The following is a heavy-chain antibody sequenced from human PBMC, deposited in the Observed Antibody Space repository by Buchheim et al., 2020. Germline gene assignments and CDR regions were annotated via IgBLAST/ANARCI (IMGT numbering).Heavy chain of an antibody. V-gene: IGHV1-8*01. D-gene: IGHD3-3*01. CDR2: MNPNSGNT. CDR1: GYTFTSYD. CDR3: ASTFGFRSTYYDFWSGYYSYGMDV. Sequence: QVQLVQSGAEVKKPGASVKVSCKASGYTFTSYDINWVRQATGQGLEWMGWMNPNSGNTGYAQKFQGRVTMTRNTSISTAYMELSSLRSEDTAVYYCASTFGFRSTYYDFWSGYYSYGMDVWGQGTT. J-gene: IGHJ6*02.